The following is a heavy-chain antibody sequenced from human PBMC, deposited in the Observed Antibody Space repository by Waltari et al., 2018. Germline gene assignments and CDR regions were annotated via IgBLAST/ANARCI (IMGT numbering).Heavy chain of an antibody. CDR3: ARGGGGDWEWFDP. J-gene: IGHJ5*02. V-gene: IGHV4-59*01. Sequence: VQLQESGQSLLKPSETLSLICTVSGGSISGFYWSWVRQPPGKGLDWIGYIYYTGSTNFNPSLKSRVTMSVDTSKNQFSLKLSSVTAADTAFYYCARGGGGDWEWFDPWGQGTLVTVSS. CDR2: IYYTGST. CDR1: GGSISGFY. D-gene: IGHD2-21*02.